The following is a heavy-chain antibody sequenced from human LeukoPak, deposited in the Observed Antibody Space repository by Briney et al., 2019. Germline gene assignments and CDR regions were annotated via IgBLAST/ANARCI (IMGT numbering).Heavy chain of an antibody. Sequence: SVKVSCKASGGTFSSYAISWVRQAPGQGLERMGGIIPIFGTANYAQKFQGRVTITADESTSTAYMELSSLRSEDTAVYYCATHPSYYYDSSGYYYFDYWGQGTLVTVSS. CDR3: ATHPSYYYDSSGYYYFDY. V-gene: IGHV1-69*13. D-gene: IGHD3-22*01. CDR2: IIPIFGTA. CDR1: GGTFSSYA. J-gene: IGHJ4*02.